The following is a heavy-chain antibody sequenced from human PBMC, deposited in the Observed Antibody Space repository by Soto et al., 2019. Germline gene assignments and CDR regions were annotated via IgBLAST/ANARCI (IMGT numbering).Heavy chain of an antibody. CDR3: IKDLTRSYSFDY. J-gene: IGHJ4*02. D-gene: IGHD1-26*01. V-gene: IGHV3-64D*08. CDR1: GFTFSSYA. CDR2: ISTTGDIT. Sequence: GGSLKLSCAASGFTFSSYAMSWVRQAPGRGLEYVSFISTTGDITSYSDSVKGRFTISRDNSKNILFLQMSSLRTDDTALYYCIKDLTRSYSFDYWGQGALVTVS.